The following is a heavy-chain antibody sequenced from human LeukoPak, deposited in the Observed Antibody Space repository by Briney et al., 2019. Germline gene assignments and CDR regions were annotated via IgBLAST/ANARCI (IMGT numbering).Heavy chain of an antibody. Sequence: PGGSLRLSCAASGFTFSSYWMSWVRQAPEKGLEWVANIKQDGSEKYYVDSVKGRFTISRDNAKNSLYLQMNSLRAEDTAVYYCARDTTAYYDFWSGYYYGGYYMYYFDYWGQGTLVTVSS. CDR3: ARDTTAYYDFWSGYYYGGYYMYYFDY. D-gene: IGHD3-3*01. J-gene: IGHJ4*02. CDR2: IKQDGSEK. CDR1: GFTFSSYW. V-gene: IGHV3-7*01.